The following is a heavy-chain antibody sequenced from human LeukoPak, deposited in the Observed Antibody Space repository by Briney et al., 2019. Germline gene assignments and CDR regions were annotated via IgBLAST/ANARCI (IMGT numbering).Heavy chain of an antibody. Sequence: PGGSLRLSCAASGFTFSSYWMHWVRQAPGKGLVWVSRIKSDGSSTTYADSVKGRFTISRDSAKNTLYLQMNSLRAEDTAVYYCATNYYGSGPDHWGQGTLVTVSS. V-gene: IGHV3-74*01. CDR3: ATNYYGSGPDH. J-gene: IGHJ4*02. CDR1: GFTFSSYW. D-gene: IGHD3-10*01. CDR2: IKSDGSST.